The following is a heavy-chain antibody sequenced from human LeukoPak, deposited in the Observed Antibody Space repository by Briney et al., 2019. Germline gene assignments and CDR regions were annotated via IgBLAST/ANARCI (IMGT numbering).Heavy chain of an antibody. J-gene: IGHJ4*02. CDR3: ARGRDFYGSVSYWYY. CDR1: GGPFSGYY. Sequence: PSETLSLTCAVYGGPFSGYYWSWIRQPPGKGLEWIGEINHSGSTNYNPSLKSRVTISVDTSKNQFSLKLSSVTAADTAVYYCARGRDFYGSVSYWYYWGQGTLVTVSS. D-gene: IGHD3-10*01. CDR2: INHSGST. V-gene: IGHV4-34*01.